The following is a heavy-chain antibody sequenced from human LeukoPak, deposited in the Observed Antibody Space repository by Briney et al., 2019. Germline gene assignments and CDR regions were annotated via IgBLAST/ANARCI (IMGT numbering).Heavy chain of an antibody. CDR2: ISYIGST. CDR1: DDSFSSHY. J-gene: IGHJ3*02. D-gene: IGHD4-17*01. Sequence: SETLSLTCAVSDDSFSSHYWTWIRQPPGKGLEWIGYISYIGSTNYNPSLKSRVTISIDTSKNQFPLKLSSVTAADTAVYYCARDLVTVTKGFDIWGQGTMVSVS. V-gene: IGHV4-59*11. CDR3: ARDLVTVTKGFDI.